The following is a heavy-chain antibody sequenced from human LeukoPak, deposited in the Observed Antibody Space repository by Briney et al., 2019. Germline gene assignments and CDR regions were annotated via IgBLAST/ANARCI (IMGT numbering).Heavy chain of an antibody. Sequence: PGGSLRLSCAASGFTFDDYGMSWVRHAPGKGVEWVSGINWNCGSTGYADSVKGRFTISRDNAKNSLYLQMNSLRAEDTALYYCARDIEYDSSGYPDYWGQGTLVTVSS. J-gene: IGHJ4*02. CDR3: ARDIEYDSSGYPDY. D-gene: IGHD3-22*01. CDR1: GFTFDDYG. V-gene: IGHV3-20*04. CDR2: INWNCGST.